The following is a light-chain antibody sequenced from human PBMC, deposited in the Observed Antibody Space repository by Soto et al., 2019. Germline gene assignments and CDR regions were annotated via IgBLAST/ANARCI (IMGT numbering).Light chain of an antibody. V-gene: IGLV2-11*01. CDR3: CSYAGSYTVV. CDR1: GSDVGGYNF. CDR2: DVS. J-gene: IGLJ3*02. Sequence: QSALTQPRSVSGSPGQSVTISCTGTGSDVGGYNFVSWSQQCPGKAPKLMIYDVSKRPSGVPDRFSGSKSGNTASLTISGLQAEDDADYYCCSYAGSYTVVFGGGTKLTVL.